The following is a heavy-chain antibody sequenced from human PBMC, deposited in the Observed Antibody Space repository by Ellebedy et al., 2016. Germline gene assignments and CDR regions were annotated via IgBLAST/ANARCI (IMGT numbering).Heavy chain of an antibody. CDR1: GFTFSSYA. CDR2: ILADGYN. CDR3: VKEGITRVTDFGN. V-gene: IGHV3-64D*06. Sequence: GESLKISXSASGFTFSSYAMHWVRQAPGKGLEYVSGILADGYNIYADLVQGRFIVSRDNSKSTLYLQMSSLRPEDTAVYYCVKEGITRVTDFGNWGQGTLVTVSS. D-gene: IGHD3-10*01. J-gene: IGHJ4*02.